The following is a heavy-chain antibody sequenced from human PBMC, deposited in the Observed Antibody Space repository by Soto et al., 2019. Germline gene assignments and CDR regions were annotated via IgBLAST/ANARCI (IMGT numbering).Heavy chain of an antibody. Sequence: QVQLVQSGAEVKEPGSSVKVSCKVSGGTFTTYTISWVRQAPGQGLEWMGRIIPIFGLANPAQKFQDRVTVTADDSADTAFMEISSLRSEDTAVEFCIFDVGPGVAYFDLWGQGTLVTASS. CDR3: IFDVGPGVAYFDL. CDR2: IIPIFGLA. D-gene: IGHD3-9*01. J-gene: IGHJ4*02. V-gene: IGHV1-69*02. CDR1: GGTFTTYT.